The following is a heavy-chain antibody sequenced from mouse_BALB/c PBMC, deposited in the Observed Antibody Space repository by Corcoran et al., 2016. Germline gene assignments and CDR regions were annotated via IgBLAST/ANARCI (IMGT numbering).Heavy chain of an antibody. D-gene: IGHD3-1*01. CDR2: IDPENGNT. J-gene: IGHJ4*01. Sequence: VQLEQSGAGLVRPGALVKLSCKASGFNIKDYYMHWVKQRPEQGLEWIGWIDPENGNTIYGPKFQGKASITADTSSNTAYLQLSSLTSEDTAVYYCARSGALAMDYYGQGTSVTVSS. V-gene: IGHV14-1*02. CDR1: GFNIKDYY. CDR3: ARSGALAMDY.